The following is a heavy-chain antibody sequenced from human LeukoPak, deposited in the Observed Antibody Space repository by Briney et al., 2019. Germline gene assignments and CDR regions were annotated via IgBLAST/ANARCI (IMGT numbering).Heavy chain of an antibody. CDR1: GFTFSSYG. V-gene: IGHV3-23*01. CDR2: ISGSGGST. J-gene: IGHJ4*02. Sequence: PGGSLRLSCAASGFTFSSYGMSWVRQAPGKGLEWVSAISGSGGSTYYADSVKGRFTISRDNSKNTLYLQMNSLRAEDTAVYYCARVVPPTDYGSGSYFRDPYYFDCWGQGTLVTVSS. CDR3: ARVVPPTDYGSGSYFRDPYYFDC. D-gene: IGHD3-10*01.